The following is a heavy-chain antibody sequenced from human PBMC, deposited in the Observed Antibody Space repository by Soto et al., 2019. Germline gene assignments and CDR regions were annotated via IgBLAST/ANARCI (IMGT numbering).Heavy chain of an antibody. D-gene: IGHD6-13*01. CDR1: GDSISDYY. CDR3: ARDLFYSSRVHFGV. CDR2: IYYSGST. J-gene: IGHJ4*02. Sequence: QVQLQESGPGLMKSSETLSLTCTVSGDSISDYYWSWIRQPPGKGLEWIGYIYYSGSTNYNPSLKSRVTISVDTSKNQFSLKLSSVTAADTAVYYCARDLFYSSRVHFGVWGQGALVTVSS. V-gene: IGHV4-59*01.